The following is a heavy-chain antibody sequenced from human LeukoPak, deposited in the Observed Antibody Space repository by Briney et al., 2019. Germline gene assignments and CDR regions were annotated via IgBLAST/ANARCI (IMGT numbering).Heavy chain of an antibody. Sequence: PGGSLRLSCAASGFIFSGYYMSWIRQAPGKGLEFVSYISSDGTANYYADSVKGRFTISGDNAQNSVYLEMTNLRAEDTAVYYCVREFWYRFDNWGQGTVVTVSS. CDR2: ISSDGTAN. CDR1: GFIFSGYY. J-gene: IGHJ4*02. V-gene: IGHV3-11*04. CDR3: VREFWYRFDN. D-gene: IGHD6-13*01.